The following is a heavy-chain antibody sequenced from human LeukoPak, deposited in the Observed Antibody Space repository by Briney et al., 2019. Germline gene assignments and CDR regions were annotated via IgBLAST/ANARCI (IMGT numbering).Heavy chain of an antibody. J-gene: IGHJ4*02. CDR3: TTDVLFYYDSSGSLFDY. V-gene: IGHV6-1*01. CDR2: TYYRSTWYN. Sequence: SQTLSLTCAISGDSVSSNSVTWNWIRQSPSRGLEWLGRTYYRSTWYNDYAVSVRGRITVNPDTSKNQFSLHLNSVTPEDTAVYYCTTDVLFYYDSSGSLFDYWGQGTLVTVSS. CDR1: GDSVSSNSVT. D-gene: IGHD3-22*01.